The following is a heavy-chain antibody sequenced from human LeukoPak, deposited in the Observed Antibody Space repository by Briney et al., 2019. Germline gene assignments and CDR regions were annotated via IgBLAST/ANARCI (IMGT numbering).Heavy chain of an antibody. J-gene: IGHJ3*02. Sequence: NPSETLSLTCGVYGGSFSGYYWNWIRQSPGKGLEWIGEISHSGTTNYIPSLKSRVTISVDTTKKQFSLKLSSVTAADTALYYCARFPCSGDSCYSGIRAFYIWGQGTMVTVSS. V-gene: IGHV4-34*01. CDR1: GGSFSGYY. CDR3: ARFPCSGDSCYSGIRAFYI. D-gene: IGHD2-15*01. CDR2: ISHSGTT.